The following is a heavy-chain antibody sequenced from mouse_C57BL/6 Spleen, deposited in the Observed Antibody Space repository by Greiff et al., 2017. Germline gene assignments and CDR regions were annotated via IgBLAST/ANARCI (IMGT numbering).Heavy chain of an antibody. CDR1: GFSLTSYG. CDR2: IWSGGST. J-gene: IGHJ3*01. CDR3: ARGYDYESWFAY. D-gene: IGHD2-4*01. Sequence: QVQLQQSGPGLVQPSQSLSITCTVSGFSLTSYGVHWVRQSPGKGLEWLGVIWSGGSTDYNAAFISRLSISKDDSKSQVFFKMNSLRADDTAIYYCARGYDYESWFAYWGQGTLVTVSA. V-gene: IGHV2-2*01.